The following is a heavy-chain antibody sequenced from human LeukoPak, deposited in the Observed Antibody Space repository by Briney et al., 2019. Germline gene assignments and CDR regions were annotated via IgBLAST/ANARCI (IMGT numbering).Heavy chain of an antibody. CDR2: ISTSGGS. CDR1: GGSTSSYY. CDR3: ARTYFYDSSGYLDY. Sequence: PSETLSLTCSVSGGSTSSYYWNWIRQPAGKGLEWIGHISTSGGSNYNPSLKGRVTMSVDTSKNRVSLKLGSVTAADTALYYCARTYFYDSSGYLDYWGQGTLVTVSS. D-gene: IGHD3-22*01. J-gene: IGHJ4*02. V-gene: IGHV4-4*07.